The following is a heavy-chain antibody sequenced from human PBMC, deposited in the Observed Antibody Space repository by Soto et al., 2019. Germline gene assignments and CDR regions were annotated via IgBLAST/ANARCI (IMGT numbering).Heavy chain of an antibody. D-gene: IGHD2-15*01. Sequence: QVQLQESGPGLVKPSQTLSLTCTVSGGSISSGDYYWSWIRQPPGKGLEWIGYIYYSGSTYYNPSHTSRVTISVDTSMNQFPLKLSSVTAADTAVYYCAMTPDRYYYYGMDVWGQGTTVTVSS. CDR1: GGSISSGDYY. V-gene: IGHV4-30-4*01. CDR2: IYYSGST. CDR3: AMTPDRYYYYGMDV. J-gene: IGHJ6*02.